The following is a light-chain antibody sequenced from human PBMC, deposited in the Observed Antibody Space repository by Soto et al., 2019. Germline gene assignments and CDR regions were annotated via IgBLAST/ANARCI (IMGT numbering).Light chain of an antibody. J-gene: IGLJ1*01. CDR1: DSYVGSYDL. Sequence: QSALTQPASVSASPGQSITISCTGSDSYVGSYDLVSWYQQHPDKAPKLLIYEVTKRPSGVSNRFSGSKSDNTASLTISGLQAEDEADYYCSSYAGTSHYVFGTGTKLTVL. CDR3: SSYAGTSHYV. V-gene: IGLV2-23*02. CDR2: EVT.